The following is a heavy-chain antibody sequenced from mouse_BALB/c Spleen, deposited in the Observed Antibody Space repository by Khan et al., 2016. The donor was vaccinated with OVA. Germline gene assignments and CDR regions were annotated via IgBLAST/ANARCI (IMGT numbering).Heavy chain of an antibody. CDR1: GYSITSDYA. V-gene: IGHV3-2*02. D-gene: IGHD1-1*01. Sequence: EVQLQESGPGLVKPSQSLSLTCTVTGYSITSDYAWNWIRQFPGNKLEWMGYISYSGNTKYNPSLKSRISITRDTSENQFFLQLNSVTIEDTATYHCARIYGGYFDYWSKGTTLTVSS. CDR2: ISYSGNT. J-gene: IGHJ2*01. CDR3: ARIYGGYFDY.